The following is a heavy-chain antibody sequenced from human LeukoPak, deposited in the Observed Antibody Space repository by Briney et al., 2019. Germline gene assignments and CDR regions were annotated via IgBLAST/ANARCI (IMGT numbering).Heavy chain of an antibody. CDR1: GFTFSSYG. J-gene: IGHJ4*02. V-gene: IGHV3-30*02. D-gene: IGHD6-25*01. CDR2: IRYDGSNK. CDR3: ARAQNSGFDY. Sequence: HPGGSLRLSCAASGFTFSSYGMHWVRQAPGKGLEWVAFIRYDGSNKYYADSVKGRFTISRDNSKNTLYLQMNSLGAEDTAVYYCARAQNSGFDYWGQGTLVTVSS.